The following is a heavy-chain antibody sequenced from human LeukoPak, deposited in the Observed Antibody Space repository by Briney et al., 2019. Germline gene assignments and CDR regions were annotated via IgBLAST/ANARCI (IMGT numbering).Heavy chain of an antibody. CDR1: GFTFSSYS. CDR3: TRDLTGDLDY. J-gene: IGHJ4*02. V-gene: IGHV3-74*01. D-gene: IGHD7-27*01. Sequence: GGSLRLSCAASGFTFSSYSMNWVRQAPGKGLVWVSRINTDGSITTYADSVKGRFTISRDNVKNTLYLQMNSLRAEDTAVYHCTRDLTGDLDYWGQGTLVTVSS. CDR2: INTDGSIT.